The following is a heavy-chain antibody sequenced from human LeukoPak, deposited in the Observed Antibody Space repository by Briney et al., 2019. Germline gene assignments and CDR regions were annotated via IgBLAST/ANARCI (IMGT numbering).Heavy chain of an antibody. D-gene: IGHD6-13*01. CDR3: VRAAADNWFDP. V-gene: IGHV4-59*08. CDR1: GGSISSYY. J-gene: IGHJ5*02. CDR2: IYYSGST. Sequence: SETLSLTCTVSGGSISSYYWSWIRQPPGKGLEWIGYIYYSGSTNYNPSLKSRVTISVDTSKNQFSLKLSSVTAADTAVYYCVRAAADNWFDPWGQGTLVTVSA.